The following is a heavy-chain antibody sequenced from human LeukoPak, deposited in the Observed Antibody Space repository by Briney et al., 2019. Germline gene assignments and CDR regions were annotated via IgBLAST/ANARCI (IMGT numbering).Heavy chain of an antibody. J-gene: IGHJ6*03. CDR3: ARETSQKGAHYMDV. CDR1: GGSISSYY. V-gene: IGHV4-59*01. Sequence: KASETLSLTCTVSGGSISSYYWSWIRQPPGKGLEWIGYIYYSGSTNYNPSLKSRVTISVDTSKNQFSLKLSSVTAADTAVYYCARETSQKGAHYMDVWGKGTTVTTSS. CDR2: IYYSGST. D-gene: IGHD3-16*01.